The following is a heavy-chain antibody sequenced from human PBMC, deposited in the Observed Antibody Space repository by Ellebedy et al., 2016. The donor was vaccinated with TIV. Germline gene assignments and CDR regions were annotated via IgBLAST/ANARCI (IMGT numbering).Heavy chain of an antibody. CDR2: ISGSGDTT. CDR3: AKDVTWGSSSDY. Sequence: PGGSLRLSCAASGFTFNSYGMAWFRQAPGKGLEWVSTISGSGDTTYYADSVKGRFTIARDNSKSTLYLHMNSLGAEDTAVYYCAKDVTWGSSSDYWGQGTLVTVSS. D-gene: IGHD6-6*01. CDR1: GFTFNSYG. V-gene: IGHV3-23*01. J-gene: IGHJ4*02.